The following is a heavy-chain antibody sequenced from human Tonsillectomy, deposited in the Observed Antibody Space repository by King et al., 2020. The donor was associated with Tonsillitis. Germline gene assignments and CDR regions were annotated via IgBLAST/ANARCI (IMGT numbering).Heavy chain of an antibody. V-gene: IGHV5-51*01. D-gene: IGHD1-20*01. CDR1: GYSFTSNW. CDR3: ARQITGTFDAFDI. Sequence: VQLVQSGAEVKKAGESLKISCKGSGYSFTSNWSAWVRQMPGKGLEWMGIIYPGDSDTRYSPSFQGQVTISVDKSISTAYLQWSSLKASDTAMYYCARQITGTFDAFDIWGQGTRVTVSS. J-gene: IGHJ3*02. CDR2: IYPGDSDT.